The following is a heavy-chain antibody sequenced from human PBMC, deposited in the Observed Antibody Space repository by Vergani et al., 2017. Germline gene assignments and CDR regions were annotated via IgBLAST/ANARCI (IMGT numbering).Heavy chain of an antibody. Sequence: EVQLEESGGGLVLPGRSLRLSCVASGFTSAGYAMHWVRQAPGKGLEWVSGISWNSNSIGYADSVKGRFTISRDNAKSSLYLQMNSLRAEDTALYYCAKELGTSSGVSWFDPWGRETLVTVSS. V-gene: IGHV3-9*02. CDR1: GFTSAGYA. CDR2: ISWNSNSI. D-gene: IGHD6-6*01. CDR3: AKELGTSSGVSWFDP. J-gene: IGHJ5*02.